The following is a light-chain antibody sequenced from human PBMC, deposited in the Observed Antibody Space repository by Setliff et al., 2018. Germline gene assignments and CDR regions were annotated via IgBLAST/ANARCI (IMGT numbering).Light chain of an antibody. J-gene: IGLJ1*01. CDR1: SSDVGSYDL. Sequence: QSALAQPASVSGSPGQSITISCSGTSSDVGSYDLVSWYQQHPGKAPKLIIYDVINRPSGISNRFSGSKSGNTASLTISGLQAEDEADYYCTSYTDITTVFGSGTKV. CDR2: DVI. V-gene: IGLV2-14*03. CDR3: TSYTDITTV.